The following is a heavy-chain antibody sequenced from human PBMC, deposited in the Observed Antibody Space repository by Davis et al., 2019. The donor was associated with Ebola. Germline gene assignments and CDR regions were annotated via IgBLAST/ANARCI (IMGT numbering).Heavy chain of an antibody. CDR1: GYTFTSYA. D-gene: IGHD3-3*01. V-gene: IGHV1-3*01. J-gene: IGHJ5*02. Sequence: ASVKVSCNAPGYTFTSYAMHWVRQAPGQRLEWMGWINAGNGNTKYSQKFQGRVTMPRDTSTSTVYMELSSLRSEDTAVYYIARDPGMTLRFLEWFKSRWLDPWGQGTLVTVSS. CDR2: INAGNGNT. CDR3: ARDPGMTLRFLEWFKSRWLDP.